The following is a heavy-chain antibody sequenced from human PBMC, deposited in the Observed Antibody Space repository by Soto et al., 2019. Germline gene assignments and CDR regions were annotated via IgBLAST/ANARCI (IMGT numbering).Heavy chain of an antibody. CDR1: GGTFSSYA. Sequence: GASVKVSCKASGGTFSSYAISWVRQAPGQGLEWMGGIIPIFGTANYAQKLQGRVTMTTDTSTSTAYMELRSLRSDDTAVYYCARVDKRRYYYDSSGYPDAFDIWGQGTMVTVSS. CDR3: ARVDKRRYYYDSSGYPDAFDI. J-gene: IGHJ3*02. D-gene: IGHD3-22*01. CDR2: IIPIFGTA. V-gene: IGHV1-69*05.